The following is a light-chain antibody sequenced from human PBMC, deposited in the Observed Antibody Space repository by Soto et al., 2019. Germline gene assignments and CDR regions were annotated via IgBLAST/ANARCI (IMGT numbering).Light chain of an antibody. CDR2: GAS. V-gene: IGKV3-15*01. J-gene: IGKJ1*01. Sequence: EVVMTQSPVTLSVSPGEGATLSCRASQGIGYTLAWYQHKPGQTPRLLIFGASTRATGIPARFSGSGSGTEFTLTISSLQSEGFAVYYCHQYNNWPPWTFGQGTKVDI. CDR3: HQYNNWPPWT. CDR1: QGIGYT.